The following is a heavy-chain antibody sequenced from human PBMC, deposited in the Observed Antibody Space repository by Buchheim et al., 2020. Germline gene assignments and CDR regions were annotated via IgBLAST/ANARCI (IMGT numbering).Heavy chain of an antibody. V-gene: IGHV4-34*01. CDR3: ARAEYNWNYGINYFDY. Sequence: QVQLQQWGAGLLKPSETLSLTCAVYGGSFSGYYWSWIRQPPGKGLEWIGEINHSGSTNYNPSLKSRVTISVDTSKNQFSLKLSSVTAADTAVYYCARAEYNWNYGINYFDYWGQGTL. CDR1: GGSFSGYY. J-gene: IGHJ4*02. CDR2: INHSGST. D-gene: IGHD1-7*01.